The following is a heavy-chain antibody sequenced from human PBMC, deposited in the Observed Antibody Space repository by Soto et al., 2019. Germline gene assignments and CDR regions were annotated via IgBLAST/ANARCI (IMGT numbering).Heavy chain of an antibody. V-gene: IGHV1-69*13. D-gene: IGHD6-13*01. CDR2: IIPIFGTA. CDR3: ARGGYMAYPVSDY. Sequence: ASVKVSCKASGGTFSSYAISWVRQAPGQGLEWMGGIIPIFGTANYAQKFQGRVTITADESTSTAYMELSSLRSEDTAVYYCARGGYMAYPVSDYWGQGTLVTVSS. CDR1: GGTFSSYA. J-gene: IGHJ4*02.